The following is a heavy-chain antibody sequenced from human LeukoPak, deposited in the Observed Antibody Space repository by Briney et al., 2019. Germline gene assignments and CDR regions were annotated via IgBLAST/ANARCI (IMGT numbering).Heavy chain of an antibody. V-gene: IGHV4-59*01. CDR3: ALAGYSSSWYPYYYYYMDV. J-gene: IGHJ6*03. D-gene: IGHD6-13*01. CDR1: GGSISSYY. CDR2: IYYSGST. Sequence: PSETLSLTCTVSGGSISSYYWSWIRQPPGKGLEWIGYIYYSGSTNYNPSLKSRVTISVDTSKNQFSLKLSSVTAADTAVYYCALAGYSSSWYPYYYYYMDVWGKGTTVTISS.